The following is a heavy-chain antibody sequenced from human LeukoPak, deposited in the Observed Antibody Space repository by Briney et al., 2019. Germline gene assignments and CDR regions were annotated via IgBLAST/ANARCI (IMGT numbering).Heavy chain of an antibody. V-gene: IGHV3-15*01. CDR3: QLATLAVNAFDI. CDR1: GFTFTKAW. J-gene: IGHJ3*02. CDR2: IKSKTDGGTT. D-gene: IGHD2-15*01. Sequence: PGGSLRLSCAGSGFTFTKAWMNWVRQTPERGLEWVGRIKSKTDGGTTDYAAPVKGRFTISRDDSKNTLYLQMNSLKTEDTAVYYCQLATLAVNAFDIWGQGTMVTVSS.